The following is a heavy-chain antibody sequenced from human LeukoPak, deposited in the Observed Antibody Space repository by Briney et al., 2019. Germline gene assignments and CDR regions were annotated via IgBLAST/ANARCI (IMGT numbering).Heavy chain of an antibody. D-gene: IGHD3-10*01. CDR2: IYYSGST. CDR1: GGSISSYY. Sequence: SETLSLTCAVSGGSISSYYWSWIRQPPGKGLEWIGYIYYSGSTNYNPSLKSRVTISVDTSKNQFSLKLSSVTAADTAVYYCARGGGGYYNYFDYWGQGTLVTVSS. J-gene: IGHJ4*02. V-gene: IGHV4-59*01. CDR3: ARGGGGYYNYFDY.